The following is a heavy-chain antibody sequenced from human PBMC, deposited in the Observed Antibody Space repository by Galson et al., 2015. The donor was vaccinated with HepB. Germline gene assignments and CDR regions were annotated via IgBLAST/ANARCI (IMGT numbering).Heavy chain of an antibody. CDR3: AKDLPSRYYDFWSGYYTWSIDYYYGMDV. J-gene: IGHJ6*02. CDR2: ISGSGGST. CDR1: GFTFSSYA. Sequence: SLRLSCAASGFTFSSYAMSWVRQAPGKGLEWVSAISGSGGSTYYADSVKGRFTISRDNSKNTLYLQMNSLRAEDTAVYYCAKDLPSRYYDFWSGYYTWSIDYYYGMDVWGQGTPVTVSS. D-gene: IGHD3-3*01. V-gene: IGHV3-23*01.